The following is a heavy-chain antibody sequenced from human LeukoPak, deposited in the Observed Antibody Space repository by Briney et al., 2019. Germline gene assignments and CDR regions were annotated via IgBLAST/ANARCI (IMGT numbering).Heavy chain of an antibody. D-gene: IGHD3-10*01. CDR2: IYYSGST. V-gene: IGHV4-59*08. Sequence: SETLSLTCTVSGGSSSSYYWSWIRQRPGKGLEWIGYIYYSGSTNYNPSLKSRVTISVDTSKNQFSLKLSSVTAADTAVYYCARHLRRGSGSYYLHAFDIWGQGTMVTVRS. CDR3: ARHLRRGSGSYYLHAFDI. J-gene: IGHJ3*02. CDR1: GGSSSSYY.